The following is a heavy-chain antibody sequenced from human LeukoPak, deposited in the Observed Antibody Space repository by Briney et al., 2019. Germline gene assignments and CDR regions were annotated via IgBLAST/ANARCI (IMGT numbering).Heavy chain of an antibody. D-gene: IGHD3-10*01. Sequence: PSQTLSLTCAISGDSVSSNSAAWNWIRQSPSRGLEWLGRTYYRSKWYNDYAVSVESRITINPDTSKNQFSLKLSSVTAADTAVYYCARGDGDFAPDRGGHFDLWGRGTLVTVSS. V-gene: IGHV6-1*01. CDR3: ARGDGDFAPDRGGHFDL. CDR2: TYYRSKWYN. CDR1: GDSVSSNSAA. J-gene: IGHJ2*01.